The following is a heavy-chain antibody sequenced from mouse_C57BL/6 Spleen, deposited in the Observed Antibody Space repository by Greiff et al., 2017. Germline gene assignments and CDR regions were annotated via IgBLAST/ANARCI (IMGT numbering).Heavy chain of an antibody. D-gene: IGHD2-1*01. J-gene: IGHJ4*01. CDR3: ARGVYYGYDAMDY. CDR1: GYTFTSYW. Sequence: QVQLQQPGAELVKPGASVKLSCKASGYTFTSYWMQWVKQRPGQGLEWIGEIDPSNSNTNYNQKFKGKATLTVDTSSSTAYMQLSSLTSEDSAVYYCARGVYYGYDAMDYWGQGTSVTVSS. CDR2: IDPSNSNT. V-gene: IGHV1-50*01.